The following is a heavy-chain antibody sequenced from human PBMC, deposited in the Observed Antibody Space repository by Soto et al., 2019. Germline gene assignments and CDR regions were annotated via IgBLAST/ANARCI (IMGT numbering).Heavy chain of an antibody. J-gene: IGHJ3*02. CDR3: ARRYGQAFEI. Sequence: QVQLQESGPGLVKPSETLSLTCTVSGGSISSYYWSWIRQPPGKGLEWIGYIYYSGSTNYNPSLRXRVTISVDTSKNQFSLKLRSVTAADTAVYYCARRYGQAFEIWGQGTVVTVSS. CDR2: IYYSGST. D-gene: IGHD1-20*01. V-gene: IGHV4-59*08. CDR1: GGSISSYY.